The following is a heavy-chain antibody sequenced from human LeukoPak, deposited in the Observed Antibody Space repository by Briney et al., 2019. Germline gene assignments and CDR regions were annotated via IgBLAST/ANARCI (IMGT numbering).Heavy chain of an antibody. D-gene: IGHD3-22*01. CDR1: GFTFSNYA. V-gene: IGHV3-30-3*01. CDR2: ISYDGSTK. CDR3: AKAKNYYDSSGYGD. Sequence: GRSLRLSCAVSGFTFSNYAIHWVRQAPGKGLEWVAFISYDGSTKYYADSVKGRFTISRDNSKNTLYLQMNSLRAEDTAVYYCAKAKNYYDSSGYGDWGQGTLVTVSS. J-gene: IGHJ4*02.